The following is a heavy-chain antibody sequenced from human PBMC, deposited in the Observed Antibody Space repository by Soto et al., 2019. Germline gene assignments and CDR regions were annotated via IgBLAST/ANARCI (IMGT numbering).Heavy chain of an antibody. J-gene: IGHJ6*02. CDR1: GYTFTSYY. V-gene: IGHV1-46*01. CDR3: ARECDPRPFGNSYYYYGMDV. CDR2: INPSGGST. Sequence: ASVKVSCKASGYTFTSYYMHWVRQAPGQGLEWMGIINPSGGSTSYAQKFQGRVTMTRDTSTSTVYMELSSLRSEDTAVYYCARECDPRPFGNSYYYYGMDVWGPGTTVTVS. D-gene: IGHD3-3*01.